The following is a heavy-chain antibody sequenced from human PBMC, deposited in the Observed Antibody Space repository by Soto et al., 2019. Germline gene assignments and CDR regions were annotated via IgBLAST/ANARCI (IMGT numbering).Heavy chain of an antibody. CDR1: GGSISSGGYY. CDR2: IYYSGST. J-gene: IGHJ4*02. D-gene: IGHD5-18*01. Sequence: SETLSLTCTVSGGSISSGGYYWSWIRQHPGKGLEWIGYIYYSGSTYHNPSLKSRVTISVDTSKNQFSLKLSSVTAADTAVYYCGSGYSYPITAYWGQGTLVTVSS. CDR3: GSGYSYPITAY. V-gene: IGHV4-31*03.